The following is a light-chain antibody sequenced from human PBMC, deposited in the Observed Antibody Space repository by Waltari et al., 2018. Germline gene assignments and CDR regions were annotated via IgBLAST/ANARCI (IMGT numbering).Light chain of an antibody. CDR2: EVS. Sequence: QSALTQPASVSGSPGQSITISCTGTSSDVGGYNYVSWYQQHPGKAPNLLIYEVSNRPSWVSNRFSGSKSGNTASLTISGRQAEDEADYYCCSYTGSSSPYVFGAGTKVTVL. J-gene: IGLJ1*01. V-gene: IGLV2-14*01. CDR1: SSDVGGYNY. CDR3: CSYTGSSSPYV.